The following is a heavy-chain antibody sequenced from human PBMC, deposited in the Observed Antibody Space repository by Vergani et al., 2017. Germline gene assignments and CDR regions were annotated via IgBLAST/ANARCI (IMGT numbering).Heavy chain of an antibody. CDR2: FDPEDGET. CDR1: GYTLTELS. J-gene: IGHJ6*02. Sequence: QVQLVQSGAEVKKPGASVKVSCKVSGYTLTELSMHWVRQAPGKGLEWMGGFDPEDGETIYAQKFQGRVTLTEDTSTDTAYMELSSLRSEDTAVYYCARCEYYYDSSGTGDYYYGMDVWGQGTTVTVSS. CDR3: ARCEYYYDSSGTGDYYYGMDV. D-gene: IGHD3-22*01. V-gene: IGHV1-24*01.